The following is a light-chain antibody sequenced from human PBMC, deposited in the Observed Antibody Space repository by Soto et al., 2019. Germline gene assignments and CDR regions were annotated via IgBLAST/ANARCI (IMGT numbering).Light chain of an antibody. CDR2: GNS. Sequence: QSVLTQPPSASGTPGQRVTISCSGSSSNIGTYGVNWYQQLPGTAPRLLIYGNSNRPSGVPDRFAGSKSGTSASLAIIGLRVEDEGIYYCQAFDNSLSASGVFGGGTKVTVL. J-gene: IGLJ3*02. V-gene: IGLV1-40*01. CDR1: SSNIGTYG. CDR3: QAFDNSLSASGV.